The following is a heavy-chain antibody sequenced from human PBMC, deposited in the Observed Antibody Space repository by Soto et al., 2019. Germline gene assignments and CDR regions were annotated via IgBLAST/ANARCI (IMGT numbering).Heavy chain of an antibody. J-gene: IGHJ4*02. Sequence: EVQLVESGGGLVKPGGSLRLSCAASGFTFSSYSMNWVRQAPGKGLEWVSSISSSSSYIYYADSVKGRFTISRDNAKNSLYLQMNSLRAEDTAVYYCASTKGIAGKTYYFDYWGQGTLVTVSS. CDR1: GFTFSSYS. CDR3: ASTKGIAGKTYYFDY. D-gene: IGHD6-13*01. CDR2: ISSSSSYI. V-gene: IGHV3-21*01.